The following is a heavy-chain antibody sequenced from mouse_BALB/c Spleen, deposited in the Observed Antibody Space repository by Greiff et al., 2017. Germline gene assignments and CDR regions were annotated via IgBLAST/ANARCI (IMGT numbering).Heavy chain of an antibody. Sequence: EVKVVESGGGLVKPGGSLKLSCAASGFTFSSYAMSWVRQTPEKRLEWVATISSGGSYTYYPDSVKGRFTISRDNAKNTLYLQMSSLRSEDTAMYYCARRGGNYDFFDYWGQGTTLTVSS. J-gene: IGHJ2*01. V-gene: IGHV5-9-3*01. D-gene: IGHD2-1*01. CDR3: ARRGGNYDFFDY. CDR2: ISSGGSYT. CDR1: GFTFSSYA.